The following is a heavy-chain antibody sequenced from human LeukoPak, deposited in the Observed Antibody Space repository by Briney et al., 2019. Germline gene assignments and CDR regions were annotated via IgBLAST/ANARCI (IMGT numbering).Heavy chain of an antibody. V-gene: IGHV3-7*01. CDR1: GFTFSSNW. D-gene: IGHD6-25*01. J-gene: IGHJ4*02. Sequence: GGSLRLSCAAPGFTFSSNWMSWVRQAPRKGLDWVANIKQDGSDKYYVDSVKGRFTISRDNAKNSLYLQMNSLRPEDTAVYYCVRMRPGYLDYWGQGTLVTVSP. CDR2: IKQDGSDK. CDR3: VRMRPGYLDY.